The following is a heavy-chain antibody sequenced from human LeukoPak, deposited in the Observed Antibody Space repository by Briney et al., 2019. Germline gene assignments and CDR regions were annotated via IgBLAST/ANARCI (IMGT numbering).Heavy chain of an antibody. D-gene: IGHD2-2*01. Sequence: QPGGSLRLSCTASRFTFSTYAMSWVRQAPGKGLEWVSSISGSGDTTYYTGSVKGRFTIFRDNSKNALYLQMSSLRAEDTAVYYCAKSQRNDQQVVQRIDYWGQGTLVTVSS. J-gene: IGHJ4*02. CDR1: RFTFSTYA. CDR2: ISGSGDTT. CDR3: AKSQRNDQQVVQRIDY. V-gene: IGHV3-23*01.